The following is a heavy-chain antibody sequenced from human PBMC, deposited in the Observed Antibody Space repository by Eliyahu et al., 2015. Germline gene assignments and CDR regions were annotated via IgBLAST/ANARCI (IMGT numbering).Heavy chain of an antibody. CDR2: ISSSSSTI. V-gene: IGHV3-48*02. CDR3: ARIDEYSDYYYYYYMDV. Sequence: EVQLVESGGGLVQPGGSLRXSCAASGXXFXSYXMNWVRQAPGKGLEWVSYISSSSSTIYYADSVKGRFTISRDNAKNSLYLQMNSLRDEDTAVYYCARIDEYSDYYYYYYMDVWGKGTTVTVSS. D-gene: IGHD2/OR15-2a*01. J-gene: IGHJ6*03. CDR1: GXXFXSYX.